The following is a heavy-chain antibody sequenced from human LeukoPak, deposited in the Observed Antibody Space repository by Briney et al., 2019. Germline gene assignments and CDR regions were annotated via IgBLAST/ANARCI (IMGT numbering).Heavy chain of an antibody. CDR3: ARDGGYSSGWYDY. J-gene: IGHJ4*02. CDR1: GFTFSRYS. D-gene: IGHD6-19*01. V-gene: IGHV3-21*01. CDR2: ISSSSSYI. Sequence: GGSLRLSCAASGFTFSRYSMNWVRQAPGKGVEGVSSISSSSSYIYYADSVKGRFTISRDNAKTSLYLQMNSLRAEDTAVYYCARDGGYSSGWYDYWGQGTLVTVSS.